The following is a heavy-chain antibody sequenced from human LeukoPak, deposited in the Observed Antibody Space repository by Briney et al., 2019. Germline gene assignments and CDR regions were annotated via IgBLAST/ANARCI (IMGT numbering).Heavy chain of an antibody. D-gene: IGHD4-11*01. CDR1: GFIFSNYA. CDR3: AKGRVLGVTTRYYFDY. V-gene: IGHV3-23*01. J-gene: IGHJ4*02. CDR2: ISGNGGST. Sequence: GGSLRLSCVGSGFIFSNYAMSWVRQAPGKGLEWVSAISGNGGSTYYADSVKGRFTISRDNSKNTLYLRMNSLRAEDTAVYYCAKGRVLGVTTRYYFDYWGQGTLVTVSS.